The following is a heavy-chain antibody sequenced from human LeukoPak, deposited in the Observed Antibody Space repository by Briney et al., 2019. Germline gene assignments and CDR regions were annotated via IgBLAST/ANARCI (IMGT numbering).Heavy chain of an antibody. CDR3: ARHDSSGPYNAFDI. Sequence: SETLSLTCTVSGGSISSSSCYWGWIRQPPGKGLEWIGTIYYGGNTYYNPSLKSRVTISVDTSKNQFSLKLSSVTAADTAVYSCARHDSSGPYNAFDIWGQGTMVTVSS. V-gene: IGHV4-39*01. CDR2: IYYGGNT. CDR1: GGSISSSSCY. D-gene: IGHD3-22*01. J-gene: IGHJ3*02.